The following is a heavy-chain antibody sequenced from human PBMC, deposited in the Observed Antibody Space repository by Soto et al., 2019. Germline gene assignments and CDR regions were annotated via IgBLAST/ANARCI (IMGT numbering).Heavy chain of an antibody. D-gene: IGHD3-16*01. CDR1: GYTFTGHY. Sequence: AASVKVSCKASGYTFTGHYIHWVRQAPEQGPEWMGEIGPDSGATRYAQKFQGRVTMTRDTSITTVYMELKNLSPDDTAVYYCGRGRSAQRVVFYRGQG. CDR3: GRGRSAQRVVFY. CDR2: IGPDSGAT. J-gene: IGHJ4*02. V-gene: IGHV1-2*02.